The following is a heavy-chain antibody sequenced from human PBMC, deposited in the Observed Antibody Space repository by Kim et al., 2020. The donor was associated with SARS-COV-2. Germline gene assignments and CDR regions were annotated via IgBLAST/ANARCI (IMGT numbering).Heavy chain of an antibody. Sequence: GGSLRLSCAASGFTFSSYGMHWVRRAPGKGLEWVAVISYDGSNKYYADSVKGRFTISRDNSKNTLYLQMNSLRAEDTAVYYCARDIVVVTAIEDYYYGMDVWGQGTTVTVSS. CDR2: ISYDGSNK. D-gene: IGHD2-21*02. CDR3: ARDIVVVTAIEDYYYGMDV. V-gene: IGHV3-33*05. J-gene: IGHJ6*02. CDR1: GFTFSSYG.